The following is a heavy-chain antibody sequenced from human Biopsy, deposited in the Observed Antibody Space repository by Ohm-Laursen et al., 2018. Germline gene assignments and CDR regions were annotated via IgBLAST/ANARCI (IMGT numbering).Heavy chain of an antibody. CDR1: GYAVNDYF. CDR2: ISTNSGGP. D-gene: IGHD3-16*01. V-gene: IGHV1-2*02. CDR3: ARDIMNRIAGLVARSDVFDV. J-gene: IGHJ3*01. Sequence: VASVKVSCTGSGYAVNDYFLHWLRQAPRQGPWWMGGISTNSGGPTYAQKFQGRVTMTTATSTSTVYLELRRLISDDTAVYYCARDIMNRIAGLVARSDVFDVWGQGTLVTVSS.